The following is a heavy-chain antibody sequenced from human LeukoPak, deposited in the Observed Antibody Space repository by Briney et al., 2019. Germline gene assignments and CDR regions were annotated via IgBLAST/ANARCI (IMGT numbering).Heavy chain of an antibody. CDR2: ISTSGTYI. D-gene: IGHD7-27*01. CDR3: ASPNWSNDYYYYMDV. CDR1: GFTFSSYA. J-gene: IGHJ6*03. Sequence: GGSLRLSCAASGFTFSSYAMSWVRQAPGKGLEWVSSISTSGTYIYYADSVKGRFTISRDNSKNTLYLQMNSLRAEDTAVYYCASPNWSNDYYYYMDVWGKGTTVTVSS. V-gene: IGHV3-23*01.